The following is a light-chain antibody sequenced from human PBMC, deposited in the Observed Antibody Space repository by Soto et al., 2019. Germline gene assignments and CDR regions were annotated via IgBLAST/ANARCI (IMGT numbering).Light chain of an antibody. CDR1: SSDVGEENY. V-gene: IGLV2-11*02. CDR3: CSYAGSQTWV. CDR2: DVS. Sequence: QSALTQPPSASGSPGQSVTITCSGTSSDVGEENYVSWYQQHPGKAPKLIIYDVSKRPSGVPDRFSGSSSGNTASLTISGLQAEDEADDYCCSYAGSQTWVFGGGTKLTVL. J-gene: IGLJ3*02.